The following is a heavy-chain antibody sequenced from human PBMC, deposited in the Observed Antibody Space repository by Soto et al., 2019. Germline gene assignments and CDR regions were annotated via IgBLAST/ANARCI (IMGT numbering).Heavy chain of an antibody. CDR3: ARAFSGMVIPIDY. CDR2: IYHSGST. J-gene: IGHJ4*02. CDR1: GGSISSSNW. V-gene: IGHV4-4*02. Sequence: ILSLTCAVSGGSISSSNWWSWVRQPPGKGLEWIGEIYHSGSTNYNPSLKSRVTISVDKSKNQFSLKLSSVTAADTAVYYCARAFSGMVIPIDYWGRGTLVTVSS. D-gene: IGHD3-3*01.